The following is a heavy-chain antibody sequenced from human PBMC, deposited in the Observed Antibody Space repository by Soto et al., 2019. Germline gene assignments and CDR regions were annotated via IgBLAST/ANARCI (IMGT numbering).Heavy chain of an antibody. CDR2: IYYGGRT. Sequence: QLQLRESGPGLVRPSETLSLTCTASGGDVTSSRYYWAWIRQTPGKGLEWIASIYYGGRTYYSESLKSRVTISIDTTQYQFSRKKTSVTAADTADYFCATKEPHNDFWSANYYCAYWGQGTLVTVSS. CDR3: ATKEPHNDFWSANYYCAY. V-gene: IGHV4-39*01. D-gene: IGHD3-3*01. CDR1: GGDVTSSRYY. J-gene: IGHJ4*02.